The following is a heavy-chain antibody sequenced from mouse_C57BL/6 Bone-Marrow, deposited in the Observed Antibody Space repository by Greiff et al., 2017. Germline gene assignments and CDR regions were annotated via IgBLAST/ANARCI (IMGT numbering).Heavy chain of an antibody. CDR1: GYAFSSYW. V-gene: IGHV1-80*01. D-gene: IGHD1-1*01. CDR3: ARGSSYGDWYFDV. J-gene: IGHJ1*03. Sequence: VQLQQSGAELVKPGASVKISCKASGYAFSSYWMNWVKQRPGKGLEWIGQIYPGDGDTNYNGKFKGKATLTADKSSSTAYMQLSSLTSEDSAVYFCARGSSYGDWYFDVWGTGTTVTVSS. CDR2: IYPGDGDT.